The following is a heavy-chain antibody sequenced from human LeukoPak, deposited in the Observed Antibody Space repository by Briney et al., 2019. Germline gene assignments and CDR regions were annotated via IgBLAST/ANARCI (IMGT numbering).Heavy chain of an antibody. CDR3: TTGGRDGYNYFDY. V-gene: IGHV3-15*01. CDR1: GFTFSNAW. J-gene: IGHJ4*02. D-gene: IGHD5-24*01. Sequence: PGGSLRLSCAASGFTFSNAWMSWVRQAPGKGLEWVGRIKSKTDGGTTDYAAPVKGRFTISRDDSKNTLYLQMNSLKTEDTAVYYCTTGGRDGYNYFDYWGQGTLVTVSS. CDR2: IKSKTDGGTT.